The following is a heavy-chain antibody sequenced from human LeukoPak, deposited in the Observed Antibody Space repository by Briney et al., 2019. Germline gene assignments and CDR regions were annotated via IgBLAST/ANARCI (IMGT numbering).Heavy chain of an antibody. D-gene: IGHD4-11*01. J-gene: IGHJ6*04. CDR2: IYTSGST. Sequence: SETLSLTCTVSGGSISSYYWSWIRQPAGKGLEWIGRIYTSGSTNYNPSLKSRVTISVDTSKNQFSLKLSSVTAADTAVYYCSRRPIGGDYSNYVVDVWGKGTTVTVSS. CDR3: SRRPIGGDYSNYVVDV. CDR1: GGSISSYY. V-gene: IGHV4-4*07.